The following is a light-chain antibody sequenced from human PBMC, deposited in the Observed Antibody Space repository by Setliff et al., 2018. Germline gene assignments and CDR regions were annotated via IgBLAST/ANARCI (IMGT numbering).Light chain of an antibody. J-gene: IGLJ3*02. Sequence: QSVLTQPPSVSGAPGQRVTISCTGSSSNIGAGYDVHWYQQLPGTAPKLLIYGNSKRPSGVPDRFSGSKSGTSASLAISGLQSEDEADYYCAAWDDSLNGQVFGGGTKVTVL. CDR2: GNS. CDR3: AAWDDSLNGQV. V-gene: IGLV1-40*01. CDR1: SSNIGAGYD.